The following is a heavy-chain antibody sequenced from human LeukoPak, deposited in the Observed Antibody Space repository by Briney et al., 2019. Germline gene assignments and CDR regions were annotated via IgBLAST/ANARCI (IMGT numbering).Heavy chain of an antibody. Sequence: PGGSLRLSCAASGFIFSSYSMNWVRQAPGKGLEWVSTTTDSGESTHYADAVKGRFTMSRDNSKKTLYLQLNSLRAEDTAVYYCARDLSMDIGGSDCWGPGTLVTVSS. CDR3: ARDLSMDIGGSDC. J-gene: IGHJ4*02. D-gene: IGHD2-2*03. CDR1: GFIFSSYS. CDR2: TTDSGEST. V-gene: IGHV3-23*01.